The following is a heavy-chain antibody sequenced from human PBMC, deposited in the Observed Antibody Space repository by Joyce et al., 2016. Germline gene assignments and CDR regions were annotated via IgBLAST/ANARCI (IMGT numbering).Heavy chain of an antibody. CDR2: IYWDDDK. CDR3: AHKKYYFDY. V-gene: IGHV2-5*02. CDR1: GFSLSTSGVA. J-gene: IGHJ4*02. Sequence: QITLKEFGPTLVKPTQTLTLTCSFSGFSLSTSGVAVGWIRQPPGQALEWLALIYWDDDKYYNLSLKSRLTITKDTSKNQVVLTMTNMDPVDTATYYCAHKKYYFDYWGQGTLVTVSS.